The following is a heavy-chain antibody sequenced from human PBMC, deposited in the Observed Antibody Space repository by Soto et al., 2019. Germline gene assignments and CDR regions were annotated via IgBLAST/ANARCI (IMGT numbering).Heavy chain of an antibody. CDR1: GVTFSTST. CDR3: ARAGFVRGWNEFSGMDV. V-gene: IGHV1-69*11. D-gene: IGHD6-19*01. CDR2: IIPILGTA. Sequence: VQLVQSGAEVRKPGSSVKVSCQVSGVTFSTSTITWVRQAPGQGLEWMGSIIPILGTAKSTQKFQGRVTITADESASVAYMERSSLTSEDTAVYYWARAGFVRGWNEFSGMDVWGQGTTVTFSS. J-gene: IGHJ6*02.